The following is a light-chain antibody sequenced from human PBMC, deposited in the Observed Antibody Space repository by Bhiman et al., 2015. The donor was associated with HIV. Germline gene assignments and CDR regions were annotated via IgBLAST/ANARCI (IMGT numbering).Light chain of an antibody. Sequence: QSALTQPASVSGSPGQSITISCTGTSSDIGAYNYVSWYQQHPGKVPKLLIYDVSKWPAGVSSRFSGSKSGNTASLAISGLQAEDEADYYCSSKTTSPTFHVLFGGGTKLTVL. J-gene: IGLJ2*01. V-gene: IGLV2-14*01. CDR1: SSDIGAYNY. CDR3: SSKTTSPTFHVL. CDR2: DVS.